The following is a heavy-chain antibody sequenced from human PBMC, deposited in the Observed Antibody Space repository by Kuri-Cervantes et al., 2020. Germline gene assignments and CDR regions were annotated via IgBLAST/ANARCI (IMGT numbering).Heavy chain of an antibody. D-gene: IGHD6-13*01. V-gene: IGHV3-7*03. CDR3: AKDRAAAGTRYYYYYMDV. Sequence: GGSLRLSCTPSGFTLSNYWMSWVRQAPGKGLEWVANIKQDGNEKYYVDSVKGRFTISRDNSKNSLYLQMNSLRAEDTALYYCAKDRAAAGTRYYYYYMDVWGKGTTVTVSS. CDR1: GFTLSNYW. J-gene: IGHJ6*03. CDR2: IKQDGNEK.